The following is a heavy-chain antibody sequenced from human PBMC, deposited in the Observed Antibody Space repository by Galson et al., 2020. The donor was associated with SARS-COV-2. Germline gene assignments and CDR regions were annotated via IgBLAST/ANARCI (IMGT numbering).Heavy chain of an antibody. CDR2: TT. J-gene: IGHJ4*02. CDR3: ARDRGGFSYAYDY. D-gene: IGHD5-18*01. V-gene: IGHV4-4*02. Sequence: TTNYNPSLKSRVTMSLDQSQSQFSLTLNSVTAADTAVYYCARDRGGFSYAYDYWGQGILVTVSS.